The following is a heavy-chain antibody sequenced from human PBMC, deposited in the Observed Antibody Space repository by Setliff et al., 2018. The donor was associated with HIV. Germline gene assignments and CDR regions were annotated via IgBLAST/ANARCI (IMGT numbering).Heavy chain of an antibody. CDR1: GGSISSGSYY. CDR3: GRENPGDY. D-gene: IGHD3-10*01. J-gene: IGHJ4*02. Sequence: SETLSLTCTVSGGSISSGSYYWSWIRQPAGKGLEWIGYIYTSGSTNYNPSLKSRVTISVDTSKNQFSLKLSSVTAADTAVYYCGRENPGDYWGQGTLVTVSS. CDR2: IYTSGST. V-gene: IGHV4-61*09.